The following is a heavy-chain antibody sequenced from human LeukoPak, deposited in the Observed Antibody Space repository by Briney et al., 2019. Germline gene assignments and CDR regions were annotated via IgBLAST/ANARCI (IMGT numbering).Heavy chain of an antibody. D-gene: IGHD2-2*02. CDR2: ISGSGGST. Sequence: GGSLRLSCAASGFTFSSYAMSWVRQAPGKGLEWVSAISGSGGSTYYADSVKGRFTISRGNSKNTLYLQMNSLRAEDTAVYYCAKRVVVVPAAISVSYFDYWGQGTLVTVSS. V-gene: IGHV3-23*01. CDR1: GFTFSSYA. J-gene: IGHJ4*02. CDR3: AKRVVVVPAAISVSYFDY.